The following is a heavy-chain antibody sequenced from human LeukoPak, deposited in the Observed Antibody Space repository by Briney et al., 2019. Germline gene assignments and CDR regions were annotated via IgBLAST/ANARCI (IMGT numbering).Heavy chain of an antibody. CDR1: GFTFRTYS. CDR2: ITSSSSYI. CDR3: ARRYGDYVGSFEY. Sequence: GGSLRLSCAASGFTFRTYSMNWVRQAPGKGLERVSSITSSSSYIYYADSVKGRFTIPRDNAKNSLYLQMNSLRAEDTAVYYCARRYGDYVGSFEYWGQGTQVTVSS. V-gene: IGHV3-21*01. D-gene: IGHD4-17*01. J-gene: IGHJ4*02.